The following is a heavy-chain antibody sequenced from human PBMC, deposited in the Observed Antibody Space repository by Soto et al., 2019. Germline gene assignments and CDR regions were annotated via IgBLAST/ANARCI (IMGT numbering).Heavy chain of an antibody. D-gene: IGHD1-7*01. CDR3: AKPPHPRITGTTYFDY. V-gene: IGHV3-9*01. Sequence: PGGSLRLSCAASGFTFDDYAMHWVRQAPGKGLEWVSGISWNSGSIGYADSVKGRFTISRDNAKNSLYLQMNSLRAEDTALYYCAKPPHPRITGTTYFDYWGQGTLVTVSS. J-gene: IGHJ4*02. CDR1: GFTFDDYA. CDR2: ISWNSGSI.